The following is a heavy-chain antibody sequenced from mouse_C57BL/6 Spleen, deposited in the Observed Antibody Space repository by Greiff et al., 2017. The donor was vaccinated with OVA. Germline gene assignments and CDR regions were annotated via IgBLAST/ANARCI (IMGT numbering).Heavy chain of an antibody. V-gene: IGHV1-82*01. CDR3: AYSSSYYFDY. D-gene: IGHD1-1*01. CDR1: GYAFSSSW. CDR2: IYPGDGDT. J-gene: IGHJ2*01. Sequence: QVQLKESGPELVKPGASVKISCKASGYAFSSSWMNWVKQRPGKGLEWIGRIYPGDGDTNYNGKFKGKATLTADKSSSTAYMQLSSLTSEDSAVYFCAYSSSYYFDYWGQGTTLTVSS.